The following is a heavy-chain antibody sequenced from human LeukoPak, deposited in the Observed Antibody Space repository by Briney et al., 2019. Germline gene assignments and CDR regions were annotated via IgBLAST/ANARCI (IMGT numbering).Heavy chain of an antibody. CDR1: GFTFSSYW. D-gene: IGHD3-22*01. CDR2: VSASGVST. CDR3: AKTRNNFDIIGDEALDF. Sequence: PGGSLRLSCAASGFTFSSYWMNWVRQAPGKGLEWVSGVSASGVSTYYADSVKGRFTVSRDISKTTMFLQMDSLRVDDTAVYYCAKTRNNFDIIGDEALDFWGQGTLVIISS. V-gene: IGHV3-23*01. J-gene: IGHJ3*01.